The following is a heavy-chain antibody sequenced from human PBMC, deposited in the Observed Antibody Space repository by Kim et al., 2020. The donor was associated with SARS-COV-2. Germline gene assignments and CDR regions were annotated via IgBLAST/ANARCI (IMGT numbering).Heavy chain of an antibody. Sequence: GRSLRLSCAASGFTFDDYAMHWVRQAPGKGLEWVSGISWNSGSIGYADSVKGRFTISRDNAKNSLYLQMNSLRAEDTALYYCAKDMGDVWVAYDYWGQGTLVTVSS. CDR3: AKDMGDVWVAYDY. CDR2: ISWNSGSI. J-gene: IGHJ4*02. D-gene: IGHD3-16*01. V-gene: IGHV3-9*01. CDR1: GFTFDDYA.